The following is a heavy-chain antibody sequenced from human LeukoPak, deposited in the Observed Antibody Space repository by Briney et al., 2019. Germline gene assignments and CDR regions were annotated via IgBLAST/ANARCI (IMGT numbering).Heavy chain of an antibody. J-gene: IGHJ3*02. D-gene: IGHD6-19*01. V-gene: IGHV6-1*01. CDR2: TYCRSKWYN. Sequence: SQTLSLTCAISGDLVSSNSAAWNWVRQSRSRGLEWLGRTYCRSKWYNDYAVSVESRITINPDTSKNQFSLQLNSVTPEDTAVYYCARGVASTFDICGQGTMVTVSS. CDR3: ARGVASTFDI. CDR1: GDLVSSNSAA.